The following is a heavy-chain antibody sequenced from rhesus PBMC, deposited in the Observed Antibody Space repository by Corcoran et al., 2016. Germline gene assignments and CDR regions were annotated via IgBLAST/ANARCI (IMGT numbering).Heavy chain of an antibody. D-gene: IGHD3-16*01. CDR1: GSSICSGYG. J-gene: IGHJ6*01. V-gene: IGHV4-127*01. CDR3: ARGNGSYYSGYYEVDS. CDR2: FGGSSGDT. Sequence: QVQLQESGPGLLKPSETLSLTCAVSGSSICSGYGWSWICQPPGMGLGWIGYFGGSSGDTNFTPSLQSRVTLSKDPSKNRFSLRRSSLPAADTAVYYCARGNGSYYSGYYEVDSWRQGVVVPVSS.